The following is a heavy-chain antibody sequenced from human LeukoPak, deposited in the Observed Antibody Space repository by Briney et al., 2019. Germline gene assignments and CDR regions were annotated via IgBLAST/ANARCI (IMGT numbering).Heavy chain of an antibody. Sequence: GASVKVSCKASGYIFTSYGISWMRQAPGQGLEWLGWINTYNANTNYAQKLQGRVTMTTETSTNTAYMELRSLRSGDTAVYYCARVKGGDSRDYWGQGTLVTVSS. CDR1: GYIFTSYG. CDR3: ARVKGGDSRDY. J-gene: IGHJ4*02. CDR2: INTYNANT. V-gene: IGHV1-18*01. D-gene: IGHD2-21*02.